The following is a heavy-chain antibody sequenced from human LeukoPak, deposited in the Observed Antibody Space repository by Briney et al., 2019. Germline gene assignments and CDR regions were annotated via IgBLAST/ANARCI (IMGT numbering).Heavy chain of an antibody. Sequence: GGSLRLSCAASGFTFSSYSMNWVRQAPGKGLEWVSYISSSSSTIYYADSVKGRFTISRDNAKNSLYLRMNSLRDEDTAVYYCARSQIHWLGFDPWGQGTLVTVSS. D-gene: IGHD3-22*01. V-gene: IGHV3-48*02. CDR3: ARSQIHWLGFDP. CDR2: ISSSSSTI. J-gene: IGHJ5*02. CDR1: GFTFSSYS.